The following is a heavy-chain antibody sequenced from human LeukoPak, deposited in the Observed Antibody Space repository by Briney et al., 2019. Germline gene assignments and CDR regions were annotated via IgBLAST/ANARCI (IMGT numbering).Heavy chain of an antibody. CDR3: AKDRGTVKSPLFDY. V-gene: IGHV3-23*01. D-gene: IGHD4-11*01. J-gene: IGHJ4*02. Sequence: GGSLRLSCAASGFTFSSYAMSWVRHAPGKGLEWVSAISGSGGGTYYADSVKGRFTISRDNSKNTLYLQMNSLRAEDTAVYYCAKDRGTVKSPLFDYWGQGTLVTVSS. CDR1: GFTFSSYA. CDR2: ISGSGGGT.